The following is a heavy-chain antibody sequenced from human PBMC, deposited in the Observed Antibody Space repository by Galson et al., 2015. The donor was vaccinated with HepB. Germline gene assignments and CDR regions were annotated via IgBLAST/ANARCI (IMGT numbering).Heavy chain of an antibody. CDR3: ARQVPAAAPAAFDV. V-gene: IGHV3-7*03. CDR2: IKQDGSEE. D-gene: IGHD2-2*01. Sequence: SLRHSCEASGFTFSSYWMSWVRQAPGKGLERVANIKQDGSEEYYVDSVKGRLNIFRDNAKNSLYLQMNSLRAEDTAVYYCARQVPAAAPAAFDVWGQGTMVTVSS. CDR1: GFTFSSYW. J-gene: IGHJ3*01.